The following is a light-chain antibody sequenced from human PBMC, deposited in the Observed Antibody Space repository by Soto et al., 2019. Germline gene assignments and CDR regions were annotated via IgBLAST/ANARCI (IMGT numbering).Light chain of an antibody. V-gene: IGKV3-20*01. Sequence: EIVLTQSPGTLSLSPGERATLSCRASQSITNNYLAWYQQKPGRAHRLLIYGASSRATGIPDRFSGSGSGTDFTLTVSRLEPEDFAMYYCQQHGSSPITFGQGTRLEIK. CDR3: QQHGSSPIT. J-gene: IGKJ5*01. CDR2: GAS. CDR1: QSITNNY.